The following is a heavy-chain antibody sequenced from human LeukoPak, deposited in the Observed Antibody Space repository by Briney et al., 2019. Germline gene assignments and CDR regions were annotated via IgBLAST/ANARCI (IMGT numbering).Heavy chain of an antibody. CDR2: IRYDGSNK. V-gene: IGHV3-30*02. CDR3: ARGGGVDSSGYYPYYYYYMDV. J-gene: IGHJ6*03. D-gene: IGHD3-22*01. CDR1: GFTFSSYG. Sequence: GGSLRLSCAASGFTFSSYGMHWVRQAPGKGLEWVSFIRYDGSNKYYADSVKGRFTISRDNSKNTLYLQMNSLRSEDTAVYYCARGGGVDSSGYYPYYYYYMDVWGKGTTVTVSS.